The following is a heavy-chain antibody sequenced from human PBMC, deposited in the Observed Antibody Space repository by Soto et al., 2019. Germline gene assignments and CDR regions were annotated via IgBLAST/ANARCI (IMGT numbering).Heavy chain of an antibody. D-gene: IGHD3-22*01. CDR1: GFTFSSFS. V-gene: IGHV3-23*01. J-gene: IGHJ4*02. CDR2: ISGSGGTT. Sequence: EVELLESGGGLVQPGGSLRLSCAASGFTFSSFSMTWVRQAPGKGLEWVSGISGSGGTTNYADSVKDRFTISRDNSKSTLFLQMHSLRAEDTAVYYCAKYGRDSSAWKADYGDQGTLVTVSS. CDR3: AKYGRDSSAWKADY.